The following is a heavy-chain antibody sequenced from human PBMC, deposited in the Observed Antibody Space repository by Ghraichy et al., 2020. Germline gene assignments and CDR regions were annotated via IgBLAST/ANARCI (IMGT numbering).Heavy chain of an antibody. J-gene: IGHJ4*02. V-gene: IGHV4-59*01. CDR3: ARGIVVATSVAY. D-gene: IGHD2-15*01. CDR1: GGSISSYY. Sequence: SETLSLTCTVSGGSISSYYWSWIRQPPGKGLEWIGHIYYSGSTNYNPSLKSRVTISVDTSKNQFSLRLSSVTAADTAVYYCARGIVVATSVAYWAQGTLVTVS. CDR2: IYYSGST.